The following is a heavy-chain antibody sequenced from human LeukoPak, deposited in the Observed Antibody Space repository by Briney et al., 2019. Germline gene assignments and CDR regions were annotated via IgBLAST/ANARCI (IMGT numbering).Heavy chain of an antibody. J-gene: IGHJ4*02. CDR1: GGSITNTNY. CDR2: VNLQGST. Sequence: PSETLSLTCGVSGGSITNTNYWTWVRQPPGKGLEWIGEVNLQGSTNYNPSLMGRVAISVDTSENHISLQLTSVTAADTAVYYCARLGGNSQDYWGQGALVTVSS. CDR3: ARLGGNSQDY. D-gene: IGHD1-7*01. V-gene: IGHV4-4*02.